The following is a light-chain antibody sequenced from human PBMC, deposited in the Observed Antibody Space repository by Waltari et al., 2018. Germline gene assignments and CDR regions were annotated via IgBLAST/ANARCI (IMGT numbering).Light chain of an antibody. CDR2: SAS. CDR3: LLSSGGAWV. Sequence: QTVVTQEPSLTVSPGGTVTLTCLSSTEAVRSGNPPTWLQKKPGQAPRILIYSASNRHSWTPARFSGSLLEGKAALTLSGVKPDDEADYYCLLSSGGAWVFGGGTKLTVL. CDR1: TEAVRSGNP. J-gene: IGLJ3*02. V-gene: IGLV7-43*01.